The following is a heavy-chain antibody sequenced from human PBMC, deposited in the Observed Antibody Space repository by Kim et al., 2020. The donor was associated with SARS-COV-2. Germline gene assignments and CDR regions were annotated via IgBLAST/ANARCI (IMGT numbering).Heavy chain of an antibody. Sequence: SETLSLTCAVYGGSFSGYYWSWIRQPPGKGLEWIGEINHSGSTNYNPSLKSRVTISVDTSKNQFSLKLSSVTAADTAVYYCTSAIAVAGLKRFDPLGQGTLVTVSS. V-gene: IGHV4-34*01. CDR3: TSAIAVAGLKRFDP. D-gene: IGHD6-19*01. CDR1: GGSFSGYY. CDR2: INHSGST. J-gene: IGHJ5*02.